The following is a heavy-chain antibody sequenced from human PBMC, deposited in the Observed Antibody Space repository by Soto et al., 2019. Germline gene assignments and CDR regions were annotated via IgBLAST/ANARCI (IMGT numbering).Heavy chain of an antibody. Sequence: GGYLRLSCAASGFTFSSYGMHWVRQAPGKGLEWVAVISYDGRNKYYADSVKGRLTISRDNSKNTLYLQMNSLRAEDTALYYCAKDLWHSSSSASYYIDFWGLGTLVTVSS. CDR3: AKDLWHSSSSASYYIDF. CDR2: ISYDGRNK. CDR1: GFTFSSYG. D-gene: IGHD6-6*01. V-gene: IGHV3-30*18. J-gene: IGHJ4*02.